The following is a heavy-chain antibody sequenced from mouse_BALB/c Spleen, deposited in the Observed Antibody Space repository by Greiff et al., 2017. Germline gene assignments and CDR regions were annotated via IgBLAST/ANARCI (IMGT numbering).Heavy chain of an antibody. Sequence: VMLVESGPGLVAPSQSLSITCTVSGFSLTSYGVHWVRQPPGKGLEWLGVIWAGGSTNYNSALMSRLSISKDNSKSQVFLKMNSLQTDDTAMYYCARDQDYGGAWFAYWGQGTLVTVSA. CDR2: IWAGGST. CDR3: ARDQDYGGAWFAY. CDR1: GFSLTSYG. J-gene: IGHJ3*01. D-gene: IGHD1-1*01. V-gene: IGHV2-9*02.